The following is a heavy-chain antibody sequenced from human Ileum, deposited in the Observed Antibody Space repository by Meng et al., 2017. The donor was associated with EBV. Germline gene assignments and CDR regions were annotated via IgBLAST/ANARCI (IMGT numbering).Heavy chain of an antibody. J-gene: IGHJ5*02. D-gene: IGHD2-15*01. Sequence: EVRLVELGGRLVQPAGSLRLSCAASGFTFSSFAMPWCGQAPGKGLEWVSVISGSGGSIYYADSVKGRFTISRDNSKNTLYMQMNSLRAEDSAVYYCAKGGSTLLKWFDPWGQGTLVTVSS. V-gene: IGHV3-23*04. CDR2: ISGSGGSI. CDR3: AKGGSTLLKWFDP. CDR1: GFTFSSFA.